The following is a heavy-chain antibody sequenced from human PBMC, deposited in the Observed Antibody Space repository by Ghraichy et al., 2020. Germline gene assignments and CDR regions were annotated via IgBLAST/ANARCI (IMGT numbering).Heavy chain of an antibody. D-gene: IGHD1-14*01. J-gene: IGHJ4*02. CDR1: GFTFSSYA. CDR2: ISSDGGST. CDR3: VKGQGGWAPTGDY. V-gene: IGHV3-64D*06. Sequence: GGSLRLSCSASGFTFSSYAMHWVRQAPGKGLEYVSAISSDGGSTYYADSVKGRFTISRDNSKNTLYLQMSSLRAEDTAVYYCVKGQGGWAPTGDYWGQGTLVTVSS.